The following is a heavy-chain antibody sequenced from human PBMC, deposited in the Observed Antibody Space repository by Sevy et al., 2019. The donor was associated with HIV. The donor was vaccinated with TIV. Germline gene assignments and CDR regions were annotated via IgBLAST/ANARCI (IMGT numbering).Heavy chain of an antibody. V-gene: IGHV3-74*01. J-gene: IGHJ5*02. Sequence: GGSLRLSCAVSGFNVKDYWMHWVRQAPGKGLVWVSRISSDETNRGYADSVRGRFTISRDNAKNTLYLQMNSLRVEDTAVYYCARNHPSIPALGSSRFDPWGPGTLVTVSS. CDR2: ISSDETNR. CDR1: GFNVKDYW. CDR3: ARNHPSIPALGSSRFDP. D-gene: IGHD6-13*01.